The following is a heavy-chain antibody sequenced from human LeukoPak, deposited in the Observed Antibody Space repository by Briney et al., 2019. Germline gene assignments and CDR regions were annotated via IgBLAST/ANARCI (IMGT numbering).Heavy chain of an antibody. CDR1: GGTFSSYA. D-gene: IGHD1-7*01. Sequence: GASVKVSCKASGGTFSSYAISWVRQAPGQGLEWMGGIIPIFGTANYAQKFQGRVTMSTDTSTGTAYLDVRSLTSDDTAVYYCARDHSNWNYAPDFWGQGTLVIVSS. J-gene: IGHJ4*02. CDR3: ARDHSNWNYAPDF. CDR2: IIPIFGTA. V-gene: IGHV1-69*05.